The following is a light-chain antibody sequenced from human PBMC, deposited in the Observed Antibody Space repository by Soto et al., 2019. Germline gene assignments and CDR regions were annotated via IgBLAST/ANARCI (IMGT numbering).Light chain of an antibody. J-gene: IGKJ2*01. Sequence: EIVLTQSPGTLSLSPGERATLSCRASQSVSSNYLAWYQQKPGQAPRLLIYGASSRATGIPDRFSGSGSGTDFPLTISRLEPEDFAVYYCHQYGSLYTFGQGTQVEIK. V-gene: IGKV3-20*01. CDR3: HQYGSLYT. CDR2: GAS. CDR1: QSVSSNY.